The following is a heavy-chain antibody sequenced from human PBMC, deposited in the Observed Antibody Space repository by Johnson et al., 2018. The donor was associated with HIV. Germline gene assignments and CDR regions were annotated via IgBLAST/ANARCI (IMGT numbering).Heavy chain of an antibody. J-gene: IGHJ3*02. CDR2: IYSGGST. CDR1: GFTVSSNY. CDR3: ASSHPAAAGIPRWAFDI. Sequence: VQLVESGGGLVQPGGSLRVSCAASGFTVSSNYMSWVRQAPGKGLEWVSVIYSGGSTYYADSVKCRFTISRDNSKNTLYLQMDGLRPEDTALYYCASSHPAAAGIPRWAFDIWGQGTMVTVSS. V-gene: IGHV3-66*02. D-gene: IGHD6-13*01.